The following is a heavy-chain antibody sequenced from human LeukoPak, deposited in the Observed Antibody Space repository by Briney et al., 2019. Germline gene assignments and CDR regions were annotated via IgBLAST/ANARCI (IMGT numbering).Heavy chain of an antibody. J-gene: IGHJ4*02. V-gene: IGHV4-34*01. Sequence: SETLSLTCAVNGGSFSGYYWSWIRQPPGKGLEWIGEINHSGSTNYNPSLKSRVTISVDTSKNQFSLKLSSVTAADTAVYYCAGHALGNGDYRPFDYWGQGTLVTVSS. D-gene: IGHD4-17*01. CDR1: GGSFSGYY. CDR3: AGHALGNGDYRPFDY. CDR2: INHSGST.